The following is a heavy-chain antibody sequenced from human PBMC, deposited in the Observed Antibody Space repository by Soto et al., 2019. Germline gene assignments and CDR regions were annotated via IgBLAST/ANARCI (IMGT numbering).Heavy chain of an antibody. J-gene: IGHJ5*02. D-gene: IGHD2-2*01. CDR1: GYTFTGYY. CDR3: ARDRGSRWFDP. Sequence: ASGKVSCKASGYTFTGYYMHWVRQAPGQGLEWMGWINPNSGGTNYAQKFQGGVTMTRDTSISTAYMELSRLRSDDTAVYYCARDRGSRWFDPWGQGTLVTVSS. CDR2: INPNSGGT. V-gene: IGHV1-2*02.